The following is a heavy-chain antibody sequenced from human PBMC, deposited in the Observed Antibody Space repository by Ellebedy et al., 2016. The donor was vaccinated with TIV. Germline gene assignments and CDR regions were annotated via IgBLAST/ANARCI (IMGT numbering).Heavy chain of an antibody. CDR3: AREGYCSGGSCYNPLWFDP. CDR2: INPSGGST. CDR1: GYTFTSYY. D-gene: IGHD2-15*01. V-gene: IGHV1-46*01. Sequence: ASVKVSCXASGYTFTSYYMHWVRQAPGQGLEWMGIINPSGGSTSYAQKFQGRVTMTRDTSTSTVYMELSSLRSEDTAVYYCAREGYCSGGSCYNPLWFDPWGQGTLVTVSS. J-gene: IGHJ5*02.